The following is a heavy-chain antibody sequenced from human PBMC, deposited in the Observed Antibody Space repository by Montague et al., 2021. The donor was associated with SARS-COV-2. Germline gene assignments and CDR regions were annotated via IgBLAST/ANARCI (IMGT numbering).Heavy chain of an antibody. CDR3: ARIPVGSKYYFDF. Sequence: CAISVDSVSSNIATWNWIRQSPSRGLEWLGRTYYRSKWYNDYAESVKSRITIDPDTSKHQFSLHLNSVTPEDTAVYYCARIPVGSKYYFDFWGQGTLVTVSS. CDR1: VDSVSSNIAT. V-gene: IGHV6-1*01. J-gene: IGHJ4*02. D-gene: IGHD2-2*01. CDR2: TYYRSKWYN.